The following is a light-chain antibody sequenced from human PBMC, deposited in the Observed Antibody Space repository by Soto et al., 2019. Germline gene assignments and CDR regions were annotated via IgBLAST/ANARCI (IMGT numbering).Light chain of an antibody. CDR2: GAS. V-gene: IGKV3-15*01. CDR3: QQLNSYPIT. Sequence: EIVMTQSPATLSVSPGERATLSCRASQSVSSNLAWYQQKPGQAPRLLIYGASTRATDVPARFSGSGSGTEFTLTTSSLQPEDFATYYCQQLNSYPITFGQGTRLE. J-gene: IGKJ5*01. CDR1: QSVSSN.